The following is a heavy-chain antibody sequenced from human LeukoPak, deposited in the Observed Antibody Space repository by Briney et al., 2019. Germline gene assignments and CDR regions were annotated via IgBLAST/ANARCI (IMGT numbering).Heavy chain of an antibody. J-gene: IGHJ4*02. CDR3: ARDWAGFDY. Sequence: GGSLRLSCAASEFTFSSYEMNWVRQAPGKGLEWVSYISSSGSTIYYADSVKGRFTISRDSAKNSLYLQMNSLRAEDTAVYYCARDWAGFDYWGQGTLVTVSS. D-gene: IGHD6-19*01. V-gene: IGHV3-48*03. CDR2: ISSSGSTI. CDR1: EFTFSSYE.